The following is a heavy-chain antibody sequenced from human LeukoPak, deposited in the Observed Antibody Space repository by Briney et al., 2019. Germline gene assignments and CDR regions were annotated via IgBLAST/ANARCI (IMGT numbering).Heavy chain of an antibody. J-gene: IGHJ4*02. CDR1: GFTFSSYS. CDR3: ARVLGVQESEHYFDY. CDR2: ISSSSSYI. Sequence: GGSLRLSCAASGFTFSSYSMNWVRQAPGKGLEWVSSISSSSSYIYYADSVKGRFTISRDNAKNSLYLQMNSLRAEDTAVYYCARVLGVQESEHYFDYWGQGTLVTVSS. V-gene: IGHV3-21*01. D-gene: IGHD6-19*01.